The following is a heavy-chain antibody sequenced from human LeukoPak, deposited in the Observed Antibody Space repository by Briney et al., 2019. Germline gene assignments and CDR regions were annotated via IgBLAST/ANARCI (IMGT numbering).Heavy chain of an antibody. J-gene: IGHJ4*02. CDR2: ISYDGSNK. CDR1: GFTFSSYA. CDR3: ARDRGPYSSSSIAYY. Sequence: GGSLRLSCAASGFTFSSYAMHWVRQAPGKGLEWVAVISYDGSNKYYADSVKGRFTISRDNSKNTLYLQMNSLRAEDTAVYYCARDRGPYSSSSIAYYWGQGTLVTVSS. V-gene: IGHV3-30*04. D-gene: IGHD6-6*01.